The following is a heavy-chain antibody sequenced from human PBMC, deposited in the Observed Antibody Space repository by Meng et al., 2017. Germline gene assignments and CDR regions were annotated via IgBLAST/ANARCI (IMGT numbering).Heavy chain of an antibody. V-gene: IGHV1-69*01. D-gene: IGHD5-18*01. Sequence: HVHPLWSGREVKKPGSSVKVSCKASGGTFSSYAISWVRQAPGQGLEWMGGIIPIFGTANYAQKFQGRVTITADESTSTAYMELSSLRSEDTAVYYCARGGYSYGLWFDPWGQGTLVTASS. J-gene: IGHJ5*02. CDR1: GGTFSSYA. CDR3: ARGGYSYGLWFDP. CDR2: IIPIFGTA.